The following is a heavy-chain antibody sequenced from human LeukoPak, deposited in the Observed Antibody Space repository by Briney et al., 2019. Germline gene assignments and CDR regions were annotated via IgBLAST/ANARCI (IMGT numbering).Heavy chain of an antibody. CDR2: IIPLFGTA. Sequence: GASVKVSCKASGGTSSSYAISWVRQAPGQGLEWMGGIIPLFGTANYAQKFQGRVTITTDESTSTAYMELSSLRSEDAALYYCARGQFYYDSSGYVFDYWGQGTLVTASS. V-gene: IGHV1-69*05. J-gene: IGHJ4*02. D-gene: IGHD3-22*01. CDR1: GGTSSSYA. CDR3: ARGQFYYDSSGYVFDY.